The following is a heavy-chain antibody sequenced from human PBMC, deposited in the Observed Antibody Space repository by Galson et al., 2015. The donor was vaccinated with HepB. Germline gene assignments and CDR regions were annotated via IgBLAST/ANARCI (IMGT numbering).Heavy chain of an antibody. J-gene: IGHJ6*02. CDR3: AADPEYSYGYSYYYYYGMDV. D-gene: IGHD5-18*01. V-gene: IGHV1-58*02. CDR1: GFTFTSSA. Sequence: SVKVSCKASGFTFTSSAMQWVRQARGQRLEWIGWIVVGSGNTNYAQKFQERVTITRDMSTSTAYMELSSLRSEDTAVYYCAADPEYSYGYSYYYYYGMDVWGQGTTVTVSS. CDR2: IVVGSGNT.